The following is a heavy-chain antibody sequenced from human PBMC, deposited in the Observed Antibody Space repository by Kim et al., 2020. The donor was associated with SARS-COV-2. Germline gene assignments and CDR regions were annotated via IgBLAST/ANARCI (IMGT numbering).Heavy chain of an antibody. CDR3: AREAVAGIGEFDY. V-gene: IGHV4-34*01. J-gene: IGHJ4*02. Sequence: PSLKIRVTIAVDTSKIQFSLKLSSVTAADTAVYYCAREAVAGIGEFDYWGQGTLVTVSS. D-gene: IGHD6-19*01.